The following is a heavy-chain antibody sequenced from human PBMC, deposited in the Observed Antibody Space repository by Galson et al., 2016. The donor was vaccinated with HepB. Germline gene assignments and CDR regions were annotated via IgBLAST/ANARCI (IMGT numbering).Heavy chain of an antibody. CDR2: ISPDGSDK. CDR3: ARDPAYSAFDI. Sequence: LRLSCAASGFTFNSYWMSWVRQAPGEGLEFVTNISPDGSDKNYMDSVKGRFAISRDNAKNLLYLQMNSLRAEDTAVYYCARDPAYSAFDIWGQGTRVTVSS. D-gene: IGHD5-18*01. J-gene: IGHJ3*02. CDR1: GFTFNSYW. V-gene: IGHV3-7*01.